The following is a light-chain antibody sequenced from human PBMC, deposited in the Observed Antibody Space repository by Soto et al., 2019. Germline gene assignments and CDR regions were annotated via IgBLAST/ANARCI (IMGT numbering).Light chain of an antibody. CDR2: DAS. J-gene: IGKJ3*01. Sequence: EIVLTQSPATLSLSPGERATLSCRASQSVSSYLAWYQQKPGQAPRLLIYDASNRATGIPARFSGSGSGTDFTLTLTRLEPEDLAVYYCQQHSNWPPFTFDPGTKVDIK. V-gene: IGKV3-11*01. CDR1: QSVSSY. CDR3: QQHSNWPPFT.